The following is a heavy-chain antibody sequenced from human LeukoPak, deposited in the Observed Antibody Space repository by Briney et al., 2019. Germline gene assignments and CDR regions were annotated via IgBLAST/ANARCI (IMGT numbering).Heavy chain of an antibody. CDR3: ARGAVVAAKNWFDP. Sequence: GGSLRLSCAASGFTFSSYSMNWVRQAPGKGLEWVSYISSSSTIYYADSVKGRFTISRDNAKNSLYLQMNSLRAEDTAVYYCARGAVVAAKNWFDPWGQGTLVTVSS. D-gene: IGHD2-15*01. V-gene: IGHV3-48*01. CDR2: ISSSSTI. CDR1: GFTFSSYS. J-gene: IGHJ5*02.